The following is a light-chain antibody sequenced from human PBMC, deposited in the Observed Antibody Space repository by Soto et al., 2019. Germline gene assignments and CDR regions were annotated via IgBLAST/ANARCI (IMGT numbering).Light chain of an antibody. Sequence: QSALTQPASVSGSPGQSITISCTGTSSDIGGYNYVSWYQQNPGKAPKLMIYNVSNRPSGVSNRFSASKSGNTASLTISGLQAEDKADYYCSSYTSSTTLIFGGGTKLTVL. CDR1: SSDIGGYNY. CDR3: SSYTSSTTLI. V-gene: IGLV2-14*01. J-gene: IGLJ2*01. CDR2: NVS.